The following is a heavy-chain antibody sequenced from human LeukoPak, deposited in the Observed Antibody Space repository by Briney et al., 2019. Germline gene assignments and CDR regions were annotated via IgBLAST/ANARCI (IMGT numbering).Heavy chain of an antibody. CDR2: IYYTGST. CDR3: VKSGGYGLIDY. J-gene: IGHJ4*02. D-gene: IGHD6-19*01. CDR1: GDSISGSGYY. Sequence: SETLSLTCAVSGDSISGSGYYLGWLRQPPGKGLEWIGNIYYTGSTYYNASLQSRVTISIDMSKNQFSLRLSSVTAADTAMYYCVKSGGYGLIDYWGQGTLVTVSS. V-gene: IGHV4-39*01.